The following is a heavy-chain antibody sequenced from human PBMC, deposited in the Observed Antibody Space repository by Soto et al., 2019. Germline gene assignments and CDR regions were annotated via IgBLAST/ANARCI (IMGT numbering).Heavy chain of an antibody. D-gene: IGHD2-2*01. V-gene: IGHV1-2*02. CDR2: INPKNGDT. Sequence: VKRACKRAGYGLSVHFIHWRLQDKGQGLEWMGCINPKNGDTHYAQRFQGRVTMTRDTSLNLVHMDLSGLRSDDAAVYYCARDTRGTRCFDEMGIWGQGTSVTVSS. CDR1: GYGLSVHF. J-gene: IGHJ6*02. CDR3: ARDTRGTRCFDEMGI.